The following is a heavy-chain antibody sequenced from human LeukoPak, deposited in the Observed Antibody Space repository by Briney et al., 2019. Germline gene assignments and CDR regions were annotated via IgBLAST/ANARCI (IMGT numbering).Heavy chain of an antibody. J-gene: IGHJ6*02. CDR3: ARSYSNHLFGMDV. D-gene: IGHD4-11*01. CDR1: GFIVSSYY. Sequence: GGSLRLSCVASGFIVSSYYMTCVRQAPGKGLEWVSVIYSGGSTYYADSVKGRVAISRDNSKNTVFLQMSSVRAEDTAVYYCARSYSNHLFGMDVWGQGTTVTVTS. CDR2: IYSGGST. V-gene: IGHV3-66*01.